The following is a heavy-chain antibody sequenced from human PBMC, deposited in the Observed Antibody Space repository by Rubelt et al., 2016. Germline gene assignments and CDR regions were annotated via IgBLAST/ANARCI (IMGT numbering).Heavy chain of an antibody. D-gene: IGHD6-6*01. CDR3: ARDSYSSSCGYYYNGMDV. CDR2: IYYSGST. CDR1: GGSISSGGYY. J-gene: IGHJ6*02. Sequence: QVQLQESGPGLVKPSQTLSLTCTVSGGSISSGGYYWSWIRQHPGKGLEWIGCIYYSGSTYYNPSLKGRVTISVDRAKNQFSLKLSMVSAADTAVYYCARDSYSSSCGYYYNGMDVWGQGTTVTVSS. V-gene: IGHV4-31*03.